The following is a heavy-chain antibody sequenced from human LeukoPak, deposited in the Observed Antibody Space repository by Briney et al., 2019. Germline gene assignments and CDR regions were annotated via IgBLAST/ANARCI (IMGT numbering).Heavy chain of an antibody. CDR2: INPSGDST. CDR3: ARGLRFLEWLIDY. J-gene: IGHJ4*02. CDR1: GYTFTSYY. Sequence: VASVKVSCKASGYTFTSYYMHWVRQAPGQGLEWMGIINPSGDSTSYAQKFQGRVTMTRDMSTSTVYMELSGLRSEDTAVYYCARGLRFLEWLIDYWGQGTLVTVSS. V-gene: IGHV1-46*01. D-gene: IGHD3-3*01.